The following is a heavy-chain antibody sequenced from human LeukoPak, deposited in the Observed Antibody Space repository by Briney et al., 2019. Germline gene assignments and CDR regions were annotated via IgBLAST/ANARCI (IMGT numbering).Heavy chain of an antibody. CDR1: GGSISSYY. CDR3: ARVFGDLSWFDP. CDR2: IYYSGST. V-gene: IGHV4-59*01. Sequence: SETLSLTCTVSGGSISSYYWSWIRQPPGKGLEWIGYIYYSGSTNYNPSLKSRVTISVDTSKNQFSLKLSSVAAADTAVYYCARVFGDLSWFDPWGQGTLVTVSS. J-gene: IGHJ5*02. D-gene: IGHD3-16*01.